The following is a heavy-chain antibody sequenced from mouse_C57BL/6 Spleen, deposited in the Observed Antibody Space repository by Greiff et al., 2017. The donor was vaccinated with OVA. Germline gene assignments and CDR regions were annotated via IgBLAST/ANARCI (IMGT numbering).Heavy chain of an antibody. CDR1: GYTFTSYW. CDR3: ARDYGSSYEAMDY. Sequence: VQLQQPGAELVRPGTSVKLSCKASGYTFTSYWMHWVKQRPGQGLEWIGVIDPSDSYTNYNQKFKGKATLTVDTSSSTAYMQLSSLTSEDSAVYYCARDYGSSYEAMDYWGQGTSVTVSS. J-gene: IGHJ4*01. V-gene: IGHV1-59*01. CDR2: IDPSDSYT. D-gene: IGHD1-1*01.